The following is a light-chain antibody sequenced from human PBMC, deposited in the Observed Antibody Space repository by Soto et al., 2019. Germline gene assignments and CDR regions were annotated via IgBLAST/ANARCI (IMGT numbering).Light chain of an antibody. CDR3: QSYDSSLSERV. CDR2: GNS. CDR1: SSNSGAGYD. V-gene: IGLV1-40*01. Sequence: QSVLTQPPSVSGAPGQRVNISCTGSSSNSGAGYDVHWYQQLPGTAPKLLIYGNSNRPSGVPDRFSGSKSGTSASLAITGLQAEDEADYYCQSYDSSLSERVFGGGTKLTVL. J-gene: IGLJ3*02.